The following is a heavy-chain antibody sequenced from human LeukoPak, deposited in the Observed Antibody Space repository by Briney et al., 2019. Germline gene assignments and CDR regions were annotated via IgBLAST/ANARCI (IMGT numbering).Heavy chain of an antibody. CDR3: ARDVHYGMDV. Sequence: GASVKVSCKASGYIFTSYYMHWVRQAPGQGLEWIGRINPSGGNTIYAQRFQGRVTMTRDTSTSTVHMELSSLRSEDTAVYYCARDVHYGMDVWGQGTTVTVSS. J-gene: IGHJ6*02. CDR1: GYIFTSYY. V-gene: IGHV1-46*01. CDR2: INPSGGNT. D-gene: IGHD6-6*01.